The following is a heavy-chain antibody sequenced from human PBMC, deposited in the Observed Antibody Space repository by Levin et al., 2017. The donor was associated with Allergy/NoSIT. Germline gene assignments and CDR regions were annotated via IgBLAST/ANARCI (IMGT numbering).Heavy chain of an antibody. V-gene: IGHV3-30-3*01. CDR2: ISFDGSTK. CDR3: TRDFYGDDFAFDL. CDR1: GFSLSTSP. J-gene: IGHJ3*01. Sequence: LSLTCAASGFSLSTSPMHWVRQASGKGLEWVAVISFDGSTKSYADSVKGRFTISRDTSENMLYLQMNSLRTEDTALYYCTRDFYGDDFAFDLWGQGTMVTVSS. D-gene: IGHD4-17*01.